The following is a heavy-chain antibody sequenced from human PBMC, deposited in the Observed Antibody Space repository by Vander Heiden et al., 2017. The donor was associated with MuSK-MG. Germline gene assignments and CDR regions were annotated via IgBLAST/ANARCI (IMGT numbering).Heavy chain of an antibody. V-gene: IGHV4-34*01. CDR3: ATARGGSRAQYYIDY. CDR2: INHSGST. Sequence: QVRLQQSGAGLLTPSETLSLTSPVPGRSFGGYCGSWLRQTPEKGLEWIGEINHSGSTNYNPSIKSRVTISVDTTKHQFSLKLSSVTAADTAGYYCATARGGSRAQYYIDYWGQGTRVTVSS. D-gene: IGHD3-10*01. CDR1: GRSFGGYC. J-gene: IGHJ4*02.